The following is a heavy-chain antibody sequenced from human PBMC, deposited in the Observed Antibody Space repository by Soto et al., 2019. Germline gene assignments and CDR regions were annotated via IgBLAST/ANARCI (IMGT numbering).Heavy chain of an antibody. CDR3: AKDKGGVIY. D-gene: IGHD3-10*01. J-gene: IGHJ4*02. Sequence: GGSLRLSCAASGFIFSSYAMNWVRQVPGKGLEWVSAISAGSDSTFYADSVKGRFSISRDNSKNTLYLHMNSLRAEDTAVYYCAKDKGGVIYWGQGAQVTVSS. CDR1: GFIFSSYA. CDR2: ISAGSDST. V-gene: IGHV3-23*01.